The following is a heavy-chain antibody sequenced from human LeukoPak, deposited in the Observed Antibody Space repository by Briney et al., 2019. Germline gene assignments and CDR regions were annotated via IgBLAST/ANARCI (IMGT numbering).Heavy chain of an antibody. D-gene: IGHD3-10*01. Sequence: GGSLRLSCEASGFTFTSYAMHWVRQGPGKGPEWVAVISDDGSGKYYADSVKGRFTISRDNSKYTLNLQMNSLRDEDTAEYYCARELSGSYHFDEWGQGTLVTVSS. J-gene: IGHJ4*02. CDR2: ISDDGSGK. CDR1: GFTFTSYA. CDR3: ARELSGSYHFDE. V-gene: IGHV3-30*04.